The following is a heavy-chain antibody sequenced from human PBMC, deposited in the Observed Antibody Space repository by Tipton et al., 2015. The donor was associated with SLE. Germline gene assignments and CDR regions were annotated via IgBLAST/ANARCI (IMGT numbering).Heavy chain of an antibody. CDR3: ARSPPSQVYDY. V-gene: IGHV4-30-4*08. Sequence: TLSLTCTVSGGSISSGGYYWSWIRQLPGKGLEWIGYIYYSGSTNYNPSLQSRVTISVDTSKNQFSLKLSSVTAADTAVYYCARSPPSQVYDYWGQGNLVTVSS. CDR2: IYYSGST. CDR1: GGSISSGGYY. J-gene: IGHJ4*02.